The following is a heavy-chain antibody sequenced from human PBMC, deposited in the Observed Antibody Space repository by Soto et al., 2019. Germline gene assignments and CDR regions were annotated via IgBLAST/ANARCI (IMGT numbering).Heavy chain of an antibody. D-gene: IGHD4-17*01. CDR2: IYYSGST. CDR3: ARHFTVNGDPSMVRYHYYGIDV. Sequence: EMRHPSETLSLTCTVSGGSISSYYWSWIRQPPGKGLEWIGYIYYSGSTNYNPSLNGRVTISVDTSKNQFSLKLSSVTAADTAVYYCARHFTVNGDPSMVRYHYYGIDVSGKGPTVT. CDR1: GGSISSYY. J-gene: IGHJ6*04. V-gene: IGHV4-59*08.